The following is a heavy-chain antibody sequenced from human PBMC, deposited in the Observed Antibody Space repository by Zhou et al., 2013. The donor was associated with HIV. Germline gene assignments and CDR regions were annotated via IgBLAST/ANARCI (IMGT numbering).Heavy chain of an antibody. CDR2: INPSGGST. CDR3: ARDQDIVVVPAAMGWFDP. D-gene: IGHD2-2*01. J-gene: IGHJ5*02. Sequence: QVQLVQSGAEVKKPGASVKVSCKASGYTFTSYYMHWVRQAPGQGLEWMGIINPSGGSTSYAQKFQGRVTMTRDTSTSTVYMELSSLRSEDTAVYYCARDQDIVVVPAAMGWFDPWGQGTLVTVSS. CDR1: GYTFTSYY. V-gene: IGHV1-46*03.